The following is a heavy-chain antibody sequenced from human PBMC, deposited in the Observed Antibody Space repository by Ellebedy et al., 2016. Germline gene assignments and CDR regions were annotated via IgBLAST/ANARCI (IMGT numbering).Heavy chain of an antibody. D-gene: IGHD2-15*01. CDR3: AREVADEFSGGLDL. CDR1: GYTFSNFG. V-gene: IGHV1-18*01. CDR2: ISAFNGNR. Sequence: ASVKVSXXASGYTFSNFGISWVRQPPGQGLEWMGWISAFNGNRNYAQNHQGRVTMTTDTSTNTAYMELRNLRSDDTAIYYCAREVADEFSGGLDLWGHGTLVTVSS. J-gene: IGHJ5*02.